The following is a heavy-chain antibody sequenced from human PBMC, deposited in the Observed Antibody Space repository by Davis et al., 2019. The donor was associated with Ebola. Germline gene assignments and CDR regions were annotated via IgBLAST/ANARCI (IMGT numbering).Heavy chain of an antibody. J-gene: IGHJ4*02. Sequence: PGGSLRLSCAASGFSFSNCWMSWVRQAPGKGLEWVANIKEDGSEKYYVDSVKGRFTNSRDNSKNTLYLQMNSLRIEDTAVYYCARDSHDYGDYVRDWGLGTLVTVSS. D-gene: IGHD4-17*01. CDR1: GFSFSNCW. CDR3: ARDSHDYGDYVRD. CDR2: IKEDGSEK. V-gene: IGHV3-7*01.